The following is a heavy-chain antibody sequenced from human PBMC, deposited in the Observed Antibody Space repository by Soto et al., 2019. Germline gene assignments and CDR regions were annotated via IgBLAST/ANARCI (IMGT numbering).Heavy chain of an antibody. V-gene: IGHV4-59*01. CDR1: GGSISSYY. J-gene: IGHJ4*02. CDR2: IYYSGST. D-gene: IGHD3-16*01. Sequence: LSLTCTVSGGSISSYYWSWIRQPPGKGLEWIGYIYYSGSTNYNPSLKSRVTISVDTSKNQFSLKLSSVTAADTAVYYCARVRGRASPTKYYFDYWGQGTLVTVSS. CDR3: ARVRGRASPTKYYFDY.